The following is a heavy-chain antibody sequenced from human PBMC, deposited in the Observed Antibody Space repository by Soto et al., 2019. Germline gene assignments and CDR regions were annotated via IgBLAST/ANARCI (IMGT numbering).Heavy chain of an antibody. CDR3: ARARAGYRGVDNWFDP. V-gene: IGHV3-53*01. Sequence: EVQLVESGGGLIQPGGSLRLSCSASGFTVSSNYMSWVRQAPGKGLEWVSVIYSGGSTYYADSVKGRFTISRDNSKNTLYLQMNSLRAEDTAVYYCARARAGYRGVDNWFDPWGQGTLVTVSS. D-gene: IGHD1-26*01. CDR1: GFTVSSNY. J-gene: IGHJ5*02. CDR2: IYSGGST.